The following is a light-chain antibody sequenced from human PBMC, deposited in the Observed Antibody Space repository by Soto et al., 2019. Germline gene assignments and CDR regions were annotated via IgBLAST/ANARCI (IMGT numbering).Light chain of an antibody. CDR1: SSDVGGYNL. CDR2: EVT. V-gene: IGLV2-23*02. J-gene: IGLJ1*01. Sequence: QSALTQPASVSGSPGQSITISCTGTSSDVGGYNLVSWYQQYPGKAPKLMIYEVTKRPSGVSSRFSGSKSGNTASLTISGLQAEEEADYYCCSFAGADTLYVFGTGTKLTVL. CDR3: CSFAGADTLYV.